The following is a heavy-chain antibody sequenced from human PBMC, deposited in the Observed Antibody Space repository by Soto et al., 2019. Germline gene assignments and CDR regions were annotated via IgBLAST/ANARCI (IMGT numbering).Heavy chain of an antibody. CDR3: TRGLRWFAD. CDR1: GGSFSNDY. Sequence: SSETLSLTCAVYGGSFSNDYWSWIRQPPGKGLEWIGEINHSGSSNYNPSLKTRVTISIDTSRNQFSLQLSSVTAADTAVYYCTRGLRWFADWGQGTPVTVSS. CDR2: INHSGSS. V-gene: IGHV4-34*01. D-gene: IGHD3-10*01. J-gene: IGHJ4*02.